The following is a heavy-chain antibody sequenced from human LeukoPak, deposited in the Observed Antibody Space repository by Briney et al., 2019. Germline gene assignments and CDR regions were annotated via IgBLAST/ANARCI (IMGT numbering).Heavy chain of an antibody. Sequence: SETLSLTCTVSGGSISSGDYYWSWIRQSPGKGLEWIGYIYYSGSTYYNPSVKSRVTISVGTSKNQFSLKLSSVTAADTAVYYCASARLLEWLPDYYYYYYMDVWGKGTTVTVSS. CDR1: GGSISSGDYY. D-gene: IGHD3-3*01. CDR3: ASARLLEWLPDYYYYYYMDV. J-gene: IGHJ6*03. V-gene: IGHV4-30-4*01. CDR2: IYYSGST.